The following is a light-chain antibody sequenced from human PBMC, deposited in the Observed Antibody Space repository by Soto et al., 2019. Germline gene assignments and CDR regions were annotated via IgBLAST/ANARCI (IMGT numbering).Light chain of an antibody. CDR1: QGISSS. J-gene: IGKJ4*01. CDR3: QQFNSYPQT. CDR2: DAS. Sequence: AIQLTQSPSSLSASVGDRVTITCRASQGISSSLAWYQQKLGKAPSLLIYDASSLESGVPSMFSGSGSGADFTLTISSLQHEDFATYYCQQFNSYPQTFGGGTKVEIK. V-gene: IGKV1-13*02.